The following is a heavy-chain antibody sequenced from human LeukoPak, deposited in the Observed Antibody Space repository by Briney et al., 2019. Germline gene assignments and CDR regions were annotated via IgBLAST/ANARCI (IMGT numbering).Heavy chain of an antibody. D-gene: IGHD3-10*01. CDR2: INPSGGGT. CDR1: GYTFTSYD. V-gene: IGHV1-46*01. CDR3: ARNGVGSGSYETASYYYYMDV. Sequence: GASGKVSCKASGYTFTSYDIHWVRQAPGQGLEWMGIINPSGGGTTYAQKFQGRVTMTRDTSTTTVHMELSSLRSEDTAVYHCARNGVGSGSYETASYYYYMDVWGKGTTVTVSS. J-gene: IGHJ6*03.